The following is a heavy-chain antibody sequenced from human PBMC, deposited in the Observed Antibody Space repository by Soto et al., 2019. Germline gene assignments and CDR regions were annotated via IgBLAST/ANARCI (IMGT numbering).Heavy chain of an antibody. CDR3: ARFGSIAVTRFDY. CDR1: GGSISSYY. J-gene: IGHJ4*02. Sequence: SETLSLTCTVSGGSISSYYWNWNRQPPGKGLEWIGYIYSSGSTNYNPSLKSRLTMSVDTSKNQFSLNLTSVTAADTAVYYCARFGSIAVTRFDYWGQGVLVTVPQ. CDR2: IYSSGST. D-gene: IGHD6-19*01. V-gene: IGHV4-59*08.